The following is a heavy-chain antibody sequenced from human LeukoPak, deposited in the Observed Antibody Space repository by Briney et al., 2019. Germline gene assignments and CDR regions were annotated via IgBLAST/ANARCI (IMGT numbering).Heavy chain of an antibody. Sequence: GGALRLSCAASGLTFRNYWMIWLDQPPGKELEWVSSISSSSSYIYYADSVKGRFTISRDNAKNSLYLQMNSLRAEDTAVYYCASLMVTTDDYWGQGTLVTVSS. CDR1: GLTFRNYW. CDR3: ASLMVTTDDY. J-gene: IGHJ4*02. D-gene: IGHD2-21*02. CDR2: ISSSSSYI. V-gene: IGHV3-21*01.